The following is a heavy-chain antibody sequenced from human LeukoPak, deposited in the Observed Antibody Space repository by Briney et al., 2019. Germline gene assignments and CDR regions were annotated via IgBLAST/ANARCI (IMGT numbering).Heavy chain of an antibody. CDR1: GYTFTGYY. CDR3: ARDRSGSSGYYYFDY. D-gene: IGHD3-22*01. J-gene: IGHJ4*02. Sequence: GASVKVSCKASGYTFTGYYMHWVRQAPGQGLEWMGWINPNSGGTNYAQKFQGRVTMTRDTSISTAYMELSRLRSDDTAVYYCARDRSGSSGYYYFDYWGQGTLVTVSS. V-gene: IGHV1-2*02. CDR2: INPNSGGT.